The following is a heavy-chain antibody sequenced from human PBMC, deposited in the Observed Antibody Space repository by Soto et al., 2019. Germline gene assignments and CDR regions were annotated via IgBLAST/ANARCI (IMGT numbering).Heavy chain of an antibody. CDR2: SSYSGST. J-gene: IGHJ4*02. D-gene: IGHD6-13*01. V-gene: IGHV4-59*08. Sequence: SETLTLTCTVSGGSINNYYRSWVRQPPGKGLEWIGYSSYSGSTNHNPSLKTRVTISLDMSKNQFSLSLTSVTAADTAVYYCARHGGYNTNWSPDYWGQGTLVTVSS. CDR3: ARHGGYNTNWSPDY. CDR1: GGSINNYY.